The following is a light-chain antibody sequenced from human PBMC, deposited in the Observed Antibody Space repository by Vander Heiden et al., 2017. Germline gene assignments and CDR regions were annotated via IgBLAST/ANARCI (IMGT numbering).Light chain of an antibody. Sequence: DSVLTQSPLSLPVTPGEPASIPCRSSQSLLHSNEYNYLEWYLQRPGQSPQLLIYLASNRASGVPDRFSGSGSGTDFTLKISRVEAEDVGIYYCMQALPPITFGQGTRLEIK. CDR2: LAS. CDR3: MQALPPIT. CDR1: QSLLHSNEYNY. J-gene: IGKJ5*01. V-gene: IGKV2-28*01.